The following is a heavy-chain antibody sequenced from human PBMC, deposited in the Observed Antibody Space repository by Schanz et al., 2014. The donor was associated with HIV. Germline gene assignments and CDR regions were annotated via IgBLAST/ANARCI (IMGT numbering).Heavy chain of an antibody. D-gene: IGHD5-12*01. CDR2: ISAYNGNT. CDR3: ARGAAEMATMTPWRY. J-gene: IGHJ4*02. V-gene: IGHV1-18*01. Sequence: QVQLLQSGTEVKTPGASVKVSCKTSGYTFTSYGINWVRQAPGQGLEWMGWISAYNGNTNYAQKLQGRVTMTTDTSTSTAYMDLRSLRSDDTAVYYCARGAAEMATMTPWRYWGQGTLVTVSS. CDR1: GYTFTSYG.